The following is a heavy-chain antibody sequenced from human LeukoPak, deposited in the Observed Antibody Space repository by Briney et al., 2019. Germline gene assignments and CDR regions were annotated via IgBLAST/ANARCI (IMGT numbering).Heavy chain of an antibody. V-gene: IGHV3-48*01. CDR1: GFTFSSYS. D-gene: IGHD6-13*01. J-gene: IGHJ4*02. CDR2: ISSSSSTI. CDR3: ARARYSSSWYFDY. Sequence: PGGSLRLSCAASGFTFSSYSMNWVRQAPGKGLEWVSYISSSSSTIYYADSVKGRFTISRDNAKNSLYLQMNSLRAEDTAVYYCARARYSSSWYFDYWGQGTLVTVSS.